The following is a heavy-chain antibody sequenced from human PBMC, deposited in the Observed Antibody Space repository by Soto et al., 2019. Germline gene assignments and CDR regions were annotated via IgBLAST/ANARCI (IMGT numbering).Heavy chain of an antibody. CDR3: ARVSPQNYDFEYYYGMDV. CDR1: GASISRYY. D-gene: IGHD3-3*01. J-gene: IGHJ6*02. CDR2: LYNTGST. Sequence: SETLSLTCTVSGASISRYYWSWIRQSPGKGLEWIGYLYNTGSTIYNPSLKSRVTISVDTSKNQFSLKMNSVTAADTAVYYCARVSPQNYDFEYYYGMDVWGQGTTVTVSS. V-gene: IGHV4-59*01.